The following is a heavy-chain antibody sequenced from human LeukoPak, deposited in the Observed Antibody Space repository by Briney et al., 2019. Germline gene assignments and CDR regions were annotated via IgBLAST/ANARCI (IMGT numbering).Heavy chain of an antibody. CDR2: ISWNSGSI. V-gene: IGHV3-9*01. CDR1: GFSFDDYA. J-gene: IGHJ4*02. Sequence: QPGGSLRLSCAASGFSFDDYAMDWVRQAPGKGLEWVSGISWNSGSIGYADSVKGRFTISRDNAKNSLYLQMNSLRAEDTAVYYCARTTFLDYWGQGTLVTVSS. D-gene: IGHD1-7*01. CDR3: ARTTFLDY.